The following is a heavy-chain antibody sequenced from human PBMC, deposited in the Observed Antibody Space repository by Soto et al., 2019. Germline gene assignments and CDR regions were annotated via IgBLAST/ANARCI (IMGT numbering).Heavy chain of an antibody. D-gene: IGHD3-10*01. V-gene: IGHV4-59*08. CDR1: GCSISSYY. CDR3: ARRGDGFLDY. J-gene: IGHJ4*02. CDR2: IYYSGST. Sequence: KPSETLSLTCTVSGCSISSYYWSWIRQPPGKGLEWIGYIYYSGSTNYNPSLKSRVTISVDTSKNQFSLKLSSVTAADTAVYYCARRGDGFLDYWGQGTLVTVSS.